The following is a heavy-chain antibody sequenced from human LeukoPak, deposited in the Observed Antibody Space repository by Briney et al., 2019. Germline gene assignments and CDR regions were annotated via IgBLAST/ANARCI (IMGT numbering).Heavy chain of an antibody. CDR3: ARPQGYCSGGSCYWGKGWFDP. J-gene: IGHJ5*02. V-gene: IGHV1-69*05. Sequence: SVKVSCKASGGTFSSYVISWVRQAPGQGLEWMGGIIPIFGTANYAQKFQGRVTITTDESTSTAYMELSSLRSEDTAVYYCARPQGYCSGGSCYWGKGWFDPWGQGTLVTVSS. CDR1: GGTFSSYV. CDR2: IIPIFGTA. D-gene: IGHD2-15*01.